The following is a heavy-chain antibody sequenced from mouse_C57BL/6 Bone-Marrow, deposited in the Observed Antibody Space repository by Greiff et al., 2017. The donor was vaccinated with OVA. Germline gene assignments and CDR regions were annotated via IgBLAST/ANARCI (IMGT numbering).Heavy chain of an antibody. Sequence: DVQLVESGPELVKPGASVKISCKASGYTFTDYNMHWVKQSHGKSLEWIGYINPNNGGTSYNQKFKGKATLTVNKSSSTAYMELRSLTSEDSAVYYCARRVTPYWYFDVWGTGTTVTVSS. V-gene: IGHV1-22*01. D-gene: IGHD2-3*01. CDR2: INPNNGGT. CDR3: ARRVTPYWYFDV. J-gene: IGHJ1*03. CDR1: GYTFTDYN.